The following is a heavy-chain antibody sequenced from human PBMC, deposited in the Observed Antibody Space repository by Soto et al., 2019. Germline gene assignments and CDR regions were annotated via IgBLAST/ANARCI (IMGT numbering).Heavy chain of an antibody. Sequence: SVKVSCKASRVAFSKFIVTWVRQAPGLGLEWVGGIIPIFGTANYAQKFQGRVTITADESTSTSYMEVNNLRSEDTAVYYCATVTYTSHIGYYYGLDVWGQGTTVTVSS. J-gene: IGHJ6*02. V-gene: IGHV1-69*13. CDR1: RVAFSKFI. CDR3: ATVTYTSHIGYYYGLDV. D-gene: IGHD1-20*01. CDR2: IIPIFGTA.